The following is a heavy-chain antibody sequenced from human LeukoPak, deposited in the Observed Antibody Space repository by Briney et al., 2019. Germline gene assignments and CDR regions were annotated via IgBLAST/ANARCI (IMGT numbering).Heavy chain of an antibody. CDR1: GGSFRGYY. CDR2: INHSGST. CDR3: ARCPEMATISGFDY. V-gene: IGHV4-34*01. Sequence: SETLSLTCAVYGGSFRGYYWSWIRQPPGKGLEWIGEINHSGSTNYNPSLKSRVTISVDTSKNQFSLKLSSVTAADTAVYYCARCPEMATISGFDYWGQGTLVTVSS. J-gene: IGHJ4*02. D-gene: IGHD5-24*01.